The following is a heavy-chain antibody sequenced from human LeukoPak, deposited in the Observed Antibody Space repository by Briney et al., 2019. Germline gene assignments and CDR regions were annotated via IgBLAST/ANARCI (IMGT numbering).Heavy chain of an antibody. Sequence: PGGSLRLSCAASGFTFSDYYMSWIRKAPGKGLEWVSYISSSGSTIYYAGSVKGRFTISRDNAKNSLYLQMNSLRAEDTAVYYCARRYCSSTSCYYFDYWGQGTLVTVSS. CDR3: ARRYCSSTSCYYFDY. V-gene: IGHV3-11*04. J-gene: IGHJ4*02. D-gene: IGHD2-2*01. CDR2: ISSSGSTI. CDR1: GFTFSDYY.